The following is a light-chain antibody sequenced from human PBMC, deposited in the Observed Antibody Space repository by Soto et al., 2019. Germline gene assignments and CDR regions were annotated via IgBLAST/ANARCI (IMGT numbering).Light chain of an antibody. CDR1: SSDVGGYNY. CDR3: SSYTXXXTLVV. J-gene: IGLJ2*01. V-gene: IGLV2-14*01. Sequence: QSALTQPASVSGSPGQSITISCTGTSSDVGGYNYVSWYQQHPGKAPKLMIYEVSNRPSGVSNRFSGSKSGNTASLTISGLQAEDEADYYCSSYTXXXTLVVFXGGTKLTV. CDR2: EVS.